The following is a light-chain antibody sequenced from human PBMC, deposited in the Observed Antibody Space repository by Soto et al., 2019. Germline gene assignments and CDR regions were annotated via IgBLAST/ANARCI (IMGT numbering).Light chain of an antibody. CDR1: QSISSLY. V-gene: IGKV3-20*01. J-gene: IGKJ4*01. CDR3: QQYGSSPLT. Sequence: EIVLTQSPGTLSLSPGERATLSCGTSQSISSLYLAWYQQKPGQAPSLLMYSASSRATGIPDRFSGSGSGTDFTLTISRLEPEDFAVYYCQQYGSSPLTFGRGTKVEIK. CDR2: SAS.